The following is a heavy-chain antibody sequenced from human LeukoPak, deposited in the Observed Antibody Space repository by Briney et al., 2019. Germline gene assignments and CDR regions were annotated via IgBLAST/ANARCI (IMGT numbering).Heavy chain of an antibody. CDR2: IQYDGSNK. V-gene: IGHV3-30*02. Sequence: GGSLRLSCAASGFTFSGYGMHWVRQAPGKGLEWVAFIQYDGSNKYYADSVKGRFTISRDNSKNTLYLQMNSLRTEDTAVYYCAKFPPVSITLSTTDYWGQGTLVTVSS. CDR1: GFTFSGYG. J-gene: IGHJ4*02. CDR3: AKFPPVSITLSTTDY. D-gene: IGHD5/OR15-5a*01.